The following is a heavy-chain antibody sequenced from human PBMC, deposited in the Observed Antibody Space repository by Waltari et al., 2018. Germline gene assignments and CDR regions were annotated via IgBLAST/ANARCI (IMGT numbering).Heavy chain of an antibody. CDR2: INHSGST. Sequence: QVQLQQWGAGLLQPSETLSLSCAVYGGSFSCDYWSWIRQPPGKGLEWIGKINHSGSTNYNPSLKSRVTISVDTSKNQFSLKLSSVTAADTAVYYCARRDCSSTSCHSFDYWGQGTLVTVSS. J-gene: IGHJ4*02. CDR3: ARRDCSSTSCHSFDY. D-gene: IGHD2-2*01. V-gene: IGHV4-34*01. CDR1: GGSFSCDY.